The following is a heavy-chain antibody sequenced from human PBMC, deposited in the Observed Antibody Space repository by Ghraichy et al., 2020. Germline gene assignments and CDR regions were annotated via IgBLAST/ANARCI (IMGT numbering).Heavy chain of an antibody. CDR3: AKDLGDLFDFWDA. J-gene: IGHJ5*02. Sequence: GGSLRLSCAASRFTFSSYAMGWVRQAPGKGLEWVSAISGSGGRTFYADSVEGRFTISRDSSKNTLFLQMNSLRVEDTAVYYCAKDLGDLFDFWDAWGQGTLVTVSS. V-gene: IGHV3-23*01. CDR1: RFTFSSYA. CDR2: ISGSGGRT. D-gene: IGHD3-3*01.